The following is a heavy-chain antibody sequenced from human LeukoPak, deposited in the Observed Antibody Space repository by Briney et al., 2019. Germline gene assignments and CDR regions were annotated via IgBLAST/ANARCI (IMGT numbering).Heavy chain of an antibody. Sequence: ASVKVSCKASGYTFTSYGISWVRQAPGQGLEWMGWISAYNGNTNYAQKFQGRVTITADKSTSTAYMELSSLRSEDTAVYYCAKDRGVFGVAYSLDYWGQGSLVTVSS. CDR1: GYTFTSYG. CDR2: ISAYNGNT. CDR3: AKDRGVFGVAYSLDY. D-gene: IGHD3-3*01. V-gene: IGHV1-18*01. J-gene: IGHJ4*02.